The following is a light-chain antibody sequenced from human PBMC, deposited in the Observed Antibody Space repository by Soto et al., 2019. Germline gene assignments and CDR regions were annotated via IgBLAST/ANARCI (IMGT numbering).Light chain of an antibody. CDR2: DAS. CDR3: QQRSNWLT. CDR1: QSVDIY. V-gene: IGKV3-11*01. Sequence: EILLTQSPATLSLSPRERATLSCRASQSVDIYVAWYQHKPGQAPGLLIYDASNRATGIPARFSGSGSGTDFTLTISSLEPEDFAVYCCQQRSNWLTFGGGTKVDIK. J-gene: IGKJ4*01.